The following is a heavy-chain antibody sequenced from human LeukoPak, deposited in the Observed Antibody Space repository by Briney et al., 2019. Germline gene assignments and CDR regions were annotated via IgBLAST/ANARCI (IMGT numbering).Heavy chain of an antibody. J-gene: IGHJ4*02. CDR3: AKEGGSSWYYFDY. Sequence: PGGSLRLSCAASGFTLSPYGMNWVRQAPGKGLEWVSAISGSGGSTYYADSVRGRFTISRDNSKNTLYLQMNSLRAEDTAVYYCAKEGGSSWYYFDYWGQGTLVTVSS. D-gene: IGHD6-13*01. CDR1: GFTLSPYG. V-gene: IGHV3-23*01. CDR2: ISGSGGST.